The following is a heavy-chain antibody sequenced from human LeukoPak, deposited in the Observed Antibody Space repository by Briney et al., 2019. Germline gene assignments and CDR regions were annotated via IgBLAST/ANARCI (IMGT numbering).Heavy chain of an antibody. CDR3: ARRYCSGGSCYSGGNWFDP. CDR2: IYYSGST. D-gene: IGHD2-15*01. J-gene: IGHJ5*02. V-gene: IGHV4-59*08. CDR1: GGSIRSYY. Sequence: PSETLSLTCTVSGGSIRSYYWSWIRQPPGKGLEWIGYIYYSGSTNYNPSLKSRVTISVDTSKNQFSLKLSSVTAADTAVYYCARRYCSGGSCYSGGNWFDPWGQGTLVTVSS.